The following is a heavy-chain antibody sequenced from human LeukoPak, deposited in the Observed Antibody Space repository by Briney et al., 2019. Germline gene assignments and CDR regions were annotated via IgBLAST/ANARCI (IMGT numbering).Heavy chain of an antibody. CDR3: AKERYSSSSLFAVTPFDY. CDR1: GFTFSSYA. Sequence: GGSLRLSCAASGFTFSSYAVSWVRQAPGKGLEWVAAISGDDTSSYADSLKGRFTISRDNSKNTLYLQMNSLRVEDTAVYYCAKERYSSSSLFAVTPFDYWGQGTRITVSS. V-gene: IGHV3-23*01. J-gene: IGHJ4*02. D-gene: IGHD6-13*01. CDR2: ISGDDTS.